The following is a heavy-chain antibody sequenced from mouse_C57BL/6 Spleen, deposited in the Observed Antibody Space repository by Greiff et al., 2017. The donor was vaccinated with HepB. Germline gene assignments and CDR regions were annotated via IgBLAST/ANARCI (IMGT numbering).Heavy chain of an antibody. CDR3: ARSAYYYGSSSAY. CDR2: INPYNGDT. V-gene: IGHV1-20*01. J-gene: IGHJ3*01. Sequence: EVKLMESGPELVKPGDSVKISCKASGYSFTGYFMNWVMQSHGKSLEWIGRINPYNGDTFYNQKFKGKATLTVDKSSSTAHMELRSLTSEDSAVYYCARSAYYYGSSSAYWGQGTLVTVSA. D-gene: IGHD1-1*01. CDR1: GYSFTGYF.